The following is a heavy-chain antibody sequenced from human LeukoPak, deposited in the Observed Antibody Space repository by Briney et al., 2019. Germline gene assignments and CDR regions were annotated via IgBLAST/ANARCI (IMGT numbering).Heavy chain of an antibody. D-gene: IGHD3-22*01. J-gene: IGHJ4*02. Sequence: AGSLRLSCAASGFTFSSYAMSWVRQAPGKGLEWVSAISGSGGSTYYADSVKGRFTISRDNSKNTLYLQMNSLRAEDTAVYYCAKDRPGYYYDSSGYYPDFDYWGQGTLVTVSS. CDR3: AKDRPGYYYDSSGYYPDFDY. CDR2: ISGSGGST. CDR1: GFTFSSYA. V-gene: IGHV3-23*01.